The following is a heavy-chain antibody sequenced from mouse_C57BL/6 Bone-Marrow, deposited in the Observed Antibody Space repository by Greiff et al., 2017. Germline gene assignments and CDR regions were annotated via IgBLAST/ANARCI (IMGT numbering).Heavy chain of an antibody. CDR2: INYDGSST. CDR3: ARAPCYYYFDY. D-gene: IGHD2-12*01. CDR1: GFTFRDYY. J-gene: IGHJ2*01. Sequence: DVKVEESEGGLVQPGSSMTLSCTASGFTFRDYYMAWVRQVPEKGLEWVANINYDGSSTYYLASLKSRFIISRDKAKNILYLQMSSLKSDDTATYYCARAPCYYYFDYWGQGTTLTVSS. V-gene: IGHV5-16*01.